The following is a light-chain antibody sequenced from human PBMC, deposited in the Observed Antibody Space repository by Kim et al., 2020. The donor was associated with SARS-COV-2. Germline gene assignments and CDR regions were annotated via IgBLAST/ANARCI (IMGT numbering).Light chain of an antibody. CDR1: NIGSKN. CDR3: QVWDSSTWV. Sequence: SYELTLPLSVSVALGQTARITCGGNNIGSKNVHWYQQKPGQAPVLVIYRDSNRPSGIPERFSGSNSGNTATLTISRAQAGDEADYYCQVWDSSTWVFGGGTKVTVL. V-gene: IGLV3-9*01. CDR2: RDS. J-gene: IGLJ3*02.